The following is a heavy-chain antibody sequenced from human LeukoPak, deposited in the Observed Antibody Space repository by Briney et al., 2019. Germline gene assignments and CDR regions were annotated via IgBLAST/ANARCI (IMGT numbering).Heavy chain of an antibody. Sequence: GGSLRLSCAVSGFTFSGFWMSWSSQAPGKGLEWVASINSDGSEGYYADVVKGRFTISRDNAKNSLYLQINSLRAEDTAVYYCARDGTDIVGATGYFDYWGQGTLVTVSS. J-gene: IGHJ4*02. V-gene: IGHV3-7*03. D-gene: IGHD1-26*01. CDR3: ARDGTDIVGATGYFDY. CDR2: INSDGSEG. CDR1: GFTFSGFW.